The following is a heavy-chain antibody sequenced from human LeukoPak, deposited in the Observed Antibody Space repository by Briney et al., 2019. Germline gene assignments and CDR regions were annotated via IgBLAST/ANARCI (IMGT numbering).Heavy chain of an antibody. CDR1: GFTFSIYG. CDR2: ISGNGGKT. Sequence: GGSLRLSCAASGFTFSIYGMHWVRQAPGKGLEWVSSISGNGGKTYYADSVKGRFTISRDDSKNTLYLQMNSLRAEDTAVYYCAKSGLNRFDYWGQGTLVTVSS. J-gene: IGHJ4*02. CDR3: AKSGLNRFDY. V-gene: IGHV3-23*01. D-gene: IGHD2-15*01.